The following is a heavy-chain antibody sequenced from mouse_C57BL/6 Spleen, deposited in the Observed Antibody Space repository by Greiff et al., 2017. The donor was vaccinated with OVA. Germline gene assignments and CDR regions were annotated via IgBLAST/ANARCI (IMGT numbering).Heavy chain of an antibody. Sequence: EVHLVEPGGGLVQPGGSLKLSCAASGYTFSDYYMYWVRQTPEKRLEWVAYISTGGGSTYYQDTVKGRSTITRDNAKSTAYLQMSRLKSEDTAVYYCARQRYDDDGFAYWGQGTMVTVSA. J-gene: IGHJ3*01. V-gene: IGHV5-12*01. CDR2: ISTGGGST. CDR3: ARQRYDDDGFAY. CDR1: GYTFSDYY. D-gene: IGHD2-4*01.